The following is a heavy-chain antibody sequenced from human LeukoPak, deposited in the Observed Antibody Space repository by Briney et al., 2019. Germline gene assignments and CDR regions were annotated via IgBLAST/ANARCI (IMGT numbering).Heavy chain of an antibody. J-gene: IGHJ4*02. V-gene: IGHV4-38-2*02. Sequence: PSETLSLTCTVSSYPISSGYYWGWIRQPPGKGLEWIGSIYHSGSTYYNPSLKSRVTISVDTSKNQFSLKLSSVTAADTAVYYCARGGKSSGWTDYFDYWGQGTLVTVSS. CDR3: ARGGKSSGWTDYFDY. D-gene: IGHD6-19*01. CDR1: SYPISSGYY. CDR2: IYHSGST.